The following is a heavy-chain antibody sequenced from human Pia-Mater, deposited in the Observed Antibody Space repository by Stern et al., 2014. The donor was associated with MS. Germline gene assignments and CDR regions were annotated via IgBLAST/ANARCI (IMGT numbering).Heavy chain of an antibody. V-gene: IGHV1-69*01. D-gene: IGHD1-14*01. CDR1: GDTSNTDA. CDR3: ARGASSAAWYKHGVDV. Sequence: VQLVESGAEVQKPGSSVRVSCKASGDTSNTDAVHWVRQAPGQGLEWMGGIIPVFGTPVYAQRFKGRVSIAADESAATNYMELSSLTSDDTAVYYCARGASSAAWYKHGVDVSGQGTTVTVSS. CDR2: IIPVFGTP. J-gene: IGHJ6*02.